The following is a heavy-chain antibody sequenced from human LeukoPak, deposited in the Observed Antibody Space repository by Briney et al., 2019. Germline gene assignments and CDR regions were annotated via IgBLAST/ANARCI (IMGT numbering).Heavy chain of an antibody. CDR1: GFTFSSYW. Sequence: KSGGSLRLSCAASGFTFSSYWMSWVRQAPGKGLEWVSSISSSSYIYYADSVKGRFTISRDNAKNSLYLQMNSLRAEDTAVYYCARAARHAPRDGYNSIFDYWGQGTLVTVSS. J-gene: IGHJ4*02. CDR3: ARAARHAPRDGYNSIFDY. V-gene: IGHV3-21*01. CDR2: ISSSSYI. D-gene: IGHD5-24*01.